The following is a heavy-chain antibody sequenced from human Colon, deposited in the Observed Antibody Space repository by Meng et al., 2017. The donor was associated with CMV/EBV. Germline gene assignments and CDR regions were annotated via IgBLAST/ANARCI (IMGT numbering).Heavy chain of an antibody. CDR1: GGPINTGGHY. CDR2: IYESGAT. V-gene: IGHV4-31*03. J-gene: IGHJ6*02. Sequence: LRLSCTVSGGPINTGGHYWSWVRQHPGKGLEWIGYIYESGATYYNPSLKSRVTITMDTPKNTVSLNLKSVTAADTAVYYCARGVTMITAGMDVWGQGTTVTVSS. CDR3: ARGVTMITAGMDV. D-gene: IGHD3-22*01.